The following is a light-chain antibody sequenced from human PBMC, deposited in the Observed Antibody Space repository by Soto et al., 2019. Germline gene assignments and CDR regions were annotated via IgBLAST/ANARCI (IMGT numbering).Light chain of an antibody. CDR1: SGDVGSYNR. J-gene: IGLJ2*01. CDR2: EVS. V-gene: IGLV2-18*02. CDR3: SSYTSSSTPVI. Sequence: QSALTQPPSVSGSPGQSVTISCTGTSGDVGSYNRVSWYQQPPGTAPKLMIYEVSNRPSGVPDRFSGSKSGNTASLTISGLQAEDEADYYCSSYTSSSTPVIFGGGTKLTVL.